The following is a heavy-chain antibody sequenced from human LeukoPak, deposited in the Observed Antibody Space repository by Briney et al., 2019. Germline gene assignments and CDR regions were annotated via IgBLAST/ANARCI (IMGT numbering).Heavy chain of an antibody. V-gene: IGHV4-59*01. Sequence: PSETLSLTCTVSGASISNYYWSWTRQPPGKGLKWIGYIHNTGRTNYNPSLKSRVTISAETSKNQFSLRLSSVTAADTAIYYCARYAATGGPNWFDPWGPGTLVTVSS. CDR1: GASISNYY. D-gene: IGHD2-15*01. CDR2: IHNTGRT. CDR3: ARYAATGGPNWFDP. J-gene: IGHJ5*02.